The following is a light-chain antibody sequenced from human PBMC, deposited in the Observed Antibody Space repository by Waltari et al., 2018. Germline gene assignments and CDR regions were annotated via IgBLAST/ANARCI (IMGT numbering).Light chain of an antibody. V-gene: IGLV2-14*01. J-gene: IGLJ1*01. Sequence: QSALTQPASVSGSPGQSITISCTGTSNDVGGYDHVSWYQQHPGKAPKVIVSEVTSRAPGISNRFSVSKAGSTASLTISGLQAEDEADYYCMSYAGSNSFFVFGTGTKVTVL. CDR3: MSYAGSNSFFV. CDR1: SNDVGGYDH. CDR2: EVT.